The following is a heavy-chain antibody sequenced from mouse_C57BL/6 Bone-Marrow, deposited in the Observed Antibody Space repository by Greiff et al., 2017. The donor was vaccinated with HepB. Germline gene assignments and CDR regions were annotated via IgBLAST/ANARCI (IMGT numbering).Heavy chain of an antibody. Sequence: DVKLVESEGGLVQPGSSMKLSCTASGFTFSDYYMAWVRQVPEKGLEWVANINYDGSSTYYLDSLKSRFIISRDNAKNILYLQMSSLKSEDTATYYCARGSSLYYFDYWGQGTTLTVSS. D-gene: IGHD3-1*01. V-gene: IGHV5-16*01. CDR1: GFTFSDYY. CDR2: INYDGSST. J-gene: IGHJ2*01. CDR3: ARGSSLYYFDY.